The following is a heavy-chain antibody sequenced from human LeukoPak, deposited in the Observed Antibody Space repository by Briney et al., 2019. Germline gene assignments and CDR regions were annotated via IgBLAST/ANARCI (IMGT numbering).Heavy chain of an antibody. CDR2: ISSSSSYI. CDR3: ARGATYYDILTGFDY. Sequence: GGSLRLSCAASGFTFSSYSMNWVRQAPGKGLEWISSISSSSSYIYYADSVKGRFTISRDNAKNSLYLQMNSLRAEDTAVYYCARGATYYDILTGFDYWGQGTLVTVSS. J-gene: IGHJ4*02. V-gene: IGHV3-21*01. CDR1: GFTFSSYS. D-gene: IGHD3-9*01.